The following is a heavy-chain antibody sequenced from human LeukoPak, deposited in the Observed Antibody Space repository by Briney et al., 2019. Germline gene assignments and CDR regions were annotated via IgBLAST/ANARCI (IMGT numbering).Heavy chain of an antibody. Sequence: GGSLRLSCTASGFTFSDYYTNWIRQAPGKGLEWVSYISSSGTTIYYADSVKGRFAISRDNAKNSLYLQMNSLRAEDTAVYYCASQKVPAAMMGPFDYWGQGTLVTVSS. CDR3: ASQKVPAAMMGPFDY. CDR2: ISSSGTTI. D-gene: IGHD2-2*01. J-gene: IGHJ4*02. CDR1: GFTFSDYY. V-gene: IGHV3-11*01.